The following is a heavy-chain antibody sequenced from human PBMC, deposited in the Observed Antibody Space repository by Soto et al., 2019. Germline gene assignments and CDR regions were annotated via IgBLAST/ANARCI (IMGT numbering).Heavy chain of an antibody. CDR2: ISGSGGST. CDR3: ANAVPPPRYYDFWSGYYSYFQH. V-gene: IGHV3-23*01. CDR1: GFTFSSYA. Sequence: EVQLLESGGGLVQPGGSLRLSCAASGFTFSSYAMSWVRQAPGKGLEWVSAISGSGGSTYYADSVKGRFTISRDNSKNTLYLQMNSLRAEDTAVYYCANAVPPPRYYDFWSGYYSYFQHWGQGTLVTVSS. J-gene: IGHJ1*01. D-gene: IGHD3-3*01.